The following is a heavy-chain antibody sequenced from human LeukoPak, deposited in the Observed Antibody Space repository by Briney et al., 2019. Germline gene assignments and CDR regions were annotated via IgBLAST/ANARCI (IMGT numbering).Heavy chain of an antibody. D-gene: IGHD6-19*01. Sequence: SGTLSLTCAVSGGSISSSNWLSLVRQPPGKGLEWIGEIYHSGGTNYNPSLKSRVTISVDTSKNQFSLKLSSVTAADTAVYYCSRARRGSGWYSIGAHLNWFDPWGQGTLVTVSS. V-gene: IGHV4-4*02. CDR3: SRARRGSGWYSIGAHLNWFDP. J-gene: IGHJ5*02. CDR1: GGSISSSNW. CDR2: IYHSGGT.